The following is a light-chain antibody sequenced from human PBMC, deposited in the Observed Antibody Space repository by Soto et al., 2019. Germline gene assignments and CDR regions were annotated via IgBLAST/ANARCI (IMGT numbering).Light chain of an antibody. V-gene: IGLV1-40*01. CDR3: RSFYSSLSVV. CDR1: SSNIGAGYD. CDR2: GNT. J-gene: IGLJ2*01. Sequence: QPVLTQPPSVSGAPGQRVTISCTGSSSNIGAGYDVHWYQQLPGRAPKLLIYGNTNRPSGVPDRFSGSKSGTSASLAITGRVAEDEADYYCRSFYSSLSVVFGGGTKVTVL.